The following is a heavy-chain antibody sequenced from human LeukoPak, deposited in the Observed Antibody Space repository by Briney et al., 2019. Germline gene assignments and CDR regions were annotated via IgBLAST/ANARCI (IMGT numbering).Heavy chain of an antibody. CDR2: MNPNSGNT. D-gene: IGHD3-3*01. V-gene: IGHV1-8*01. Sequence: ASVKVSCKASGYTFTSYDINWVRQCTGQGLELMGWMNPNSGNTGYAQKVQGRVTMTRNSSISTAYMDLSSLRSENTAVYYCARGQAYYDFWSGYSSEYWGQGALVTVSP. CDR1: GYTFTSYD. CDR3: ARGQAYYDFWSGYSSEY. J-gene: IGHJ4*02.